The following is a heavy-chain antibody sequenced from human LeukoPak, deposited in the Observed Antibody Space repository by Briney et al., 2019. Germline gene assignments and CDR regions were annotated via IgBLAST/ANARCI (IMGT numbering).Heavy chain of an antibody. V-gene: IGHV3-7*04. CDR2: IKQDGSDT. J-gene: IGHJ4*02. D-gene: IGHD5-24*01. CDR1: GFTFSANW. Sequence: GGSLRLSCAASGFTFSANWMSWVRQAPGIGLEWVAKIKQDGSDTYYVDSVKGRFTISRDNAKKSLYLQMNSLRAEDTAVYYCARETEMANLDYWGQGTLVTVSS. CDR3: ARETEMANLDY.